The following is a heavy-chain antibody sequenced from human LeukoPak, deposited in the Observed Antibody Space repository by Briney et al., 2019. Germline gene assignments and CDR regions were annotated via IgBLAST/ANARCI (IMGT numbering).Heavy chain of an antibody. V-gene: IGHV4-38-2*02. Sequence: PSETLSLTCTVSGYSISSGYYWGWIRPPPGKGLEWIGEINHSGSSNYNPSLKSRVTISVDTSKNQFSLKLSSVTAADRALYYCARHRKLRRCSTGGSATDTSCYYYYFMDVWGKGTTVTISS. CDR2: INHSGSS. D-gene: IGHD7-27*01. J-gene: IGHJ6*03. CDR1: GYSISSGYY. CDR3: ARHRKLRRCSTGGSATDTSCYYYYFMDV.